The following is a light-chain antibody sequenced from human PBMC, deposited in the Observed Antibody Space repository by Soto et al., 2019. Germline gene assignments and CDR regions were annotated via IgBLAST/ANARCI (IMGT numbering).Light chain of an antibody. CDR3: QQYGRSPTT. V-gene: IGKV3-15*01. CDR1: QSVRGN. J-gene: IGKJ1*01. CDR2: GAS. Sequence: EIVMTQSPATLSVSPGERATLSCRASQSVRGNLAWYQQRPGQSPRLLIYGASSRATGIPARFSGSRSGAEFTLTINSLQSEDFAVYYCQQYGRSPTTFGQGTKVDI.